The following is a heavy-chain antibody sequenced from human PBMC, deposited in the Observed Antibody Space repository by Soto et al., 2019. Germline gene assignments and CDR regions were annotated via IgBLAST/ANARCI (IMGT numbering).Heavy chain of an antibody. D-gene: IGHD5-12*01. J-gene: IGHJ4*02. CDR1: GFPFSDAY. Sequence: GGSLRLSCPASGFPFSDAYLRWIRQAPGKGLARASYISSTSRYTNYADSVKGRFTISRDNAKNSLFLQMNNLRADDTAVYYCAREINGYDSIFDYWGQGT. CDR3: AREINGYDSIFDY. CDR2: ISSTSRYT. V-gene: IGHV3-11*05.